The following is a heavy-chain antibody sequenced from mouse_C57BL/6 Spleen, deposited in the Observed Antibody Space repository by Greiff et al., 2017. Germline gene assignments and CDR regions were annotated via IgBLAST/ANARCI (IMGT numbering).Heavy chain of an antibody. Sequence: EVQLQQSGPGLVKPSQSLSLTCSVTGYSITSGYYWNWLRQFPGNKLEWMGYISYDGSNNYNPSLKNRISITRDTSKNQFFLKLNSVTTEDTATYYCAREGVYDYDRGAWFAYWGQGTLVTVSA. D-gene: IGHD2-4*01. CDR2: ISYDGSN. V-gene: IGHV3-6*01. J-gene: IGHJ3*01. CDR1: GYSITSGYY. CDR3: AREGVYDYDRGAWFAY.